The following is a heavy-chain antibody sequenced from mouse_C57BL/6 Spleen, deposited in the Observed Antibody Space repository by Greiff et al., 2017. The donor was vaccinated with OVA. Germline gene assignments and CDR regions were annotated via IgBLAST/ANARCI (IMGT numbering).Heavy chain of an antibody. V-gene: IGHV1-69*01. D-gene: IGHD1-1*01. CDR2: IDPSDSYT. CDR3: ARSSGSPWFAY. Sequence: QVQLKQPGAELVMPGASVKLSCKASGYTFTSYWMHWVKQRPGQGLEWIGEIDPSDSYTNYNQKFKGKSTLTVDKSSSTAYMQLSSLTSEDSAVYYCARSSGSPWFAYWGQGTLVTVSA. CDR1: GYTFTSYW. J-gene: IGHJ3*01.